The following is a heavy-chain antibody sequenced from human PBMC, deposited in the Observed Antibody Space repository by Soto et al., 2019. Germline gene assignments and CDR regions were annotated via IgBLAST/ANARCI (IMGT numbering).Heavy chain of an antibody. CDR2: ICHGGGA. Sequence: PSQNPTLTIADHVMSFSCYCCGGIRQTPGERLEWVGDICHGGGANYNPSLKSRVSFSMDPSKNQFSLKLNSVMAADTAVYYCAGYSNSWSKYVKHWGRGSLVTVS. CDR3: AGYSNSWSKYVKH. D-gene: IGHD6-13*01. J-gene: IGHJ1*01. V-gene: IGHV4-34*01. CDR1: VMSFSCYC.